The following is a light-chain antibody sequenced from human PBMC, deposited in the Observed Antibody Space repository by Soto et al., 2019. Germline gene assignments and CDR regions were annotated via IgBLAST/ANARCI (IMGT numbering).Light chain of an antibody. CDR2: EVN. CDR3: SSSAGIYHYLV. CDR1: SSDNGGYNS. Sequence: QSALTQPPSASGSPGQSVTISCTGTSSDNGGYNSVSWYQQHPGKAPRLMIYEVNKRPSGVPDRFSGSKSGYTASLTVSGLQTEDEAFYYCSSSAGIYHYLVFGGGTKVTVL. J-gene: IGLJ3*02. V-gene: IGLV2-8*01.